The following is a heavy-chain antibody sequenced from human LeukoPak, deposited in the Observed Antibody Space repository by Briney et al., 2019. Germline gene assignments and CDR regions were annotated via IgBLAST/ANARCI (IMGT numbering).Heavy chain of an antibody. V-gene: IGHV4-4*09. CDR2: IYTSGGT. CDR1: GDSISSYY. Sequence: SETLSLTCTVSGDSISSYYWSWTRQPPGKGLEWIGYIYTSGGTNYIPSLKGRVTISIDTSKNQFSLKLSSVTAADSAVYYCARLTRLSTSPDRYYLDYWGQGTLVTVSS. CDR3: ARLTRLSTSPDRYYLDY. D-gene: IGHD6-6*01. J-gene: IGHJ4*02.